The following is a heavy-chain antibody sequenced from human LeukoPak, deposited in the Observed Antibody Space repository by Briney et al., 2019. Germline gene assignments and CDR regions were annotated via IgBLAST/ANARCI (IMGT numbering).Heavy chain of an antibody. CDR1: GGYISSYY. D-gene: IGHD2-15*01. V-gene: IGHV4-4*07. J-gene: IGHJ6*04. CDR2: IYTSGST. Sequence: SETLSLTCTVSGGYISSYYWSWLRQPAGKGLEWIGRIYTSGSTNYNPSLKSRVTISVDKSKNQFSLKLSSVTAADTAVYYCAREPIYCSGGSCYSGDVWGKGTTVTVSS. CDR3: AREPIYCSGGSCYSGDV.